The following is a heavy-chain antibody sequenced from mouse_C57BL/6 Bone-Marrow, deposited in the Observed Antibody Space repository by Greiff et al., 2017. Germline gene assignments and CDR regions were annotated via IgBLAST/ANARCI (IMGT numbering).Heavy chain of an antibody. J-gene: IGHJ4*01. Sequence: EVQLQESGGGLVQPGGSLKLSCAASGFTFSDYYMYWVRQTPEKRLEWVAYISNGGGSTYYPDTVKGRFTISRDNAKNTLYLQMSRLKSEDTAMYYCARFYGNSFYAMDYWGQGTSVTVSS. D-gene: IGHD2-1*01. CDR2: ISNGGGST. CDR1: GFTFSDYY. CDR3: ARFYGNSFYAMDY. V-gene: IGHV5-12*01.